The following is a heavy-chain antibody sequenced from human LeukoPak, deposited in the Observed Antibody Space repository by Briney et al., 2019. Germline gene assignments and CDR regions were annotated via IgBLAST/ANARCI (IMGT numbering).Heavy chain of an antibody. CDR1: GGSISSYY. V-gene: IGHV4-4*07. CDR3: ARGVYLGNGYYFDY. D-gene: IGHD2-8*01. Sequence: LETLALTCTVSGGSISSYYWNWIRQPAGKGLEWIGHIYTSGSTNYNSSLKSRVTMSVDTSKNQFSVKLNSVTAADAAMYYCARGVYLGNGYYFDYWGQGTLVTVSS. CDR2: IYTSGST. J-gene: IGHJ4*02.